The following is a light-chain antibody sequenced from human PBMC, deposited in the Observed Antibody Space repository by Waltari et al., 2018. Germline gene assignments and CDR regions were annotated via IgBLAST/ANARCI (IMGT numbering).Light chain of an antibody. V-gene: IGKV3-15*01. CDR1: ASVGSA. CDR3: QQYNYWRT. J-gene: IGKJ1*01. CDR2: GAS. Sequence: EIVMTQSPDALSVSPGESATLSCRASASVGSALAWYQQRPGQPPRLLIYGASTRATGIPARFSGSGSGTEFTLTISSLQSEDFAVYYCQQYNYWRTFGQGTKVEIK.